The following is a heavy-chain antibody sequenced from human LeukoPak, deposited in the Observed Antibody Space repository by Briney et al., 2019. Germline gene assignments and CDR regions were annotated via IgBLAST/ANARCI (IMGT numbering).Heavy chain of an antibody. D-gene: IGHD6-13*01. CDR3: ARAWAAAGRSYYFDY. J-gene: IGHJ4*02. CDR1: GGSFSGYY. CDR2: INHSGST. Sequence: PSENLSLTCAVYGGSFSGYYWSWIRQPPGKGLEWIGEINHSGSTNYNPSLKSRVTISVDTSKNQFSLKLSSVTAADTAVYYCARAWAAAGRSYYFDYWGQGTLVTVSS. V-gene: IGHV4-34*01.